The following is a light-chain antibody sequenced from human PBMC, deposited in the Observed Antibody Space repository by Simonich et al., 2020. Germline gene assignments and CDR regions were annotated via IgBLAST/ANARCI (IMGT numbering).Light chain of an antibody. CDR1: NKYVGSYNL. V-gene: IGLV2-23*01. Sequence: QSALTQPASVSGSPGQSITISCTGTNKYVGSYNLFSWYQQHPGKAPKLMIYEGSKRPSGVSNRFSGSKSGNTASLTISGLQAEDEADYYCCSYAGSSTVVFGGGTKLTVL. CDR3: CSYAGSSTVV. J-gene: IGLJ2*01. CDR2: EGS.